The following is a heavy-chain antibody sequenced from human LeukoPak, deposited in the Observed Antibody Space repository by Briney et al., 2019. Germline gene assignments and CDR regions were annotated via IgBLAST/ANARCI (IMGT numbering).Heavy chain of an antibody. J-gene: IGHJ5*02. CDR3: ATRLDIAATGPGWFDP. V-gene: IGHV4-34*01. CDR1: GGSFSDYY. CDR2: INHSGST. Sequence: SVTLSLTCAVYGGSFSDYYWSWIRQPPGKGLEWIGEINHSGSTNYSPSLKSRVTISVDTSKNQFSLKLSSVTAADTAVYYCATRLDIAATGPGWFDPWGQGTLVTVSS. D-gene: IGHD6-13*01.